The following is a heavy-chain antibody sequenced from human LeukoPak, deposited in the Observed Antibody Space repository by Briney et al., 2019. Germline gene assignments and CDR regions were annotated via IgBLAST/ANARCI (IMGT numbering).Heavy chain of an antibody. CDR2: TGGGSGI. V-gene: IGHV3-23*01. D-gene: IGHD6-19*01. CDR1: GFTFSNYA. Sequence: GGSLRLSCAASGFTFSNYAMSWVRQAPGKGLEWVSATGGGSGIYYADSMKSRFTISRDNSKNTLYLQMNSLRAEDTAVYYCARDSYSSGWYMANTDWGQGTLVTVSS. J-gene: IGHJ4*02. CDR3: ARDSYSSGWYMANTD.